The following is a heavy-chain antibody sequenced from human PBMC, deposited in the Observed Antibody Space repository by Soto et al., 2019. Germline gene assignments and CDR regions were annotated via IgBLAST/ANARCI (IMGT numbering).Heavy chain of an antibody. Sequence: PGESLKISCKGSGYSFTSYWIGWVRQMPGKGLEWMGIIYPGDSDTRYSPSFQGQVTISADRSISTAYLQWSSLKASDTAMYYCARHSISYYDSSGYDYYYGMDVWGQGTTVTVSS. D-gene: IGHD3-22*01. CDR2: IYPGDSDT. J-gene: IGHJ6*02. CDR1: GYSFTSYW. CDR3: ARHSISYYDSSGYDYYYGMDV. V-gene: IGHV5-51*01.